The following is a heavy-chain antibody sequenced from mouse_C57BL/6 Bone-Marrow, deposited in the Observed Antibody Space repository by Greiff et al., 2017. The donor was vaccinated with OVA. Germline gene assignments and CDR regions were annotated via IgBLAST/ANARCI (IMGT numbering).Heavy chain of an antibody. CDR1: GYTFTDYN. CDR2: INPNNGGT. Sequence: VQLQQSGPELVKPGASVKIPCTASGYTFTDYNMDWVKQSHGKSLEWIGDINPNNGGTIYNQKFKGKATLTVDKSSSTAYMGLRSLTSEDTAVYYCARRGLLRYYFDCWGQGTTLTVSS. CDR3: ARRGLLRYYFDC. J-gene: IGHJ2*01. D-gene: IGHD1-1*01. V-gene: IGHV1-18*01.